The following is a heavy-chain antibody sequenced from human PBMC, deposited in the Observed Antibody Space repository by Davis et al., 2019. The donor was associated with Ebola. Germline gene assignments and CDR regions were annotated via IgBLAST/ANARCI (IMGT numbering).Heavy chain of an antibody. V-gene: IGHV3-74*01. D-gene: IGHD4-17*01. Sequence: PGGSLRLSCAASGFTFSSYWMHWVRQAPGKGLVWVSRINSDGSSTSYADSVKGRFTISRDNAKNTLYLQMNSLRAEDTAVYYCARDLLDGDPRYYYYYGMDVWGQGTTVTVSS. CDR3: ARDLLDGDPRYYYYYGMDV. CDR2: INSDGSST. J-gene: IGHJ6*02. CDR1: GFTFSSYW.